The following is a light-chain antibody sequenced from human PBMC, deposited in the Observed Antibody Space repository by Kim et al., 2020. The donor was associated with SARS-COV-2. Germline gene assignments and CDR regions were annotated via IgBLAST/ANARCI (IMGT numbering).Light chain of an antibody. CDR2: GAS. Sequence: SPGERATLSCRASQSVSSNLAWYQQKPGQAPRLLIYGASTSATGIPARFSGSGAGTEFTLTISSLQSADFAVYYCQQYNNWPPLTFGGGTKVDIK. CDR3: QQYNNWPPLT. J-gene: IGKJ4*01. CDR1: QSVSSN. V-gene: IGKV3-15*01.